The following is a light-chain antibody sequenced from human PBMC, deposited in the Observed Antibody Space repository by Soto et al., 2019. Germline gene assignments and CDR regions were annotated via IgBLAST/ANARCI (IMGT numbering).Light chain of an antibody. CDR3: QRSYSTLT. CDR1: PSTSSY. Sequence: DIQMAQSPSSLSASVGDRVTITCRATPSTSSYLNWYQQKPGKAPKLLIYAASSLQSGVPSRFSGSGSVTDFTLTISSLQPEDFATYDCQRSYSTLTCGRGTKVDIK. CDR2: AAS. V-gene: IGKV1-39*01. J-gene: IGKJ4*02.